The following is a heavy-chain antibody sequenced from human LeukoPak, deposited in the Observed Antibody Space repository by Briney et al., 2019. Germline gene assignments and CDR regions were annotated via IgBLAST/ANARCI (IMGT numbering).Heavy chain of an antibody. CDR3: AAYRRDANAFDI. CDR1: GFTFSSYA. CDR2: IYSGGST. D-gene: IGHD5-24*01. Sequence: QSGGCLRLSCAASGFTFSSYAMSWVRQAPGKGLEWVSVIYSGGSTYYADSVKGRFTISRDNSKNTLYLQMNSLRAEDTAVYYCAAYRRDANAFDIWGQGTMVTVSS. J-gene: IGHJ3*02. V-gene: IGHV3-53*01.